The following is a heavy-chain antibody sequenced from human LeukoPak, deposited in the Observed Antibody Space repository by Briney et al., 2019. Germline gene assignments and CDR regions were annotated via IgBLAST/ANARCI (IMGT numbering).Heavy chain of an antibody. V-gene: IGHV5-51*01. Sequence: PGGSLKICFKGSGYSFTSYWSGWVRQMPGKGLEWIRIIYPCDTDTRYSPSFPGQVNISANKSINTAYLPWSRQKASVTAMYYCVRRFSNSSSYYYLFDYWGQGTLVTVSS. CDR2: IYPCDTDT. D-gene: IGHD3-22*01. J-gene: IGHJ4*02. CDR3: VRRFSNSSSYYYLFDY. CDR1: GYSFTSYW.